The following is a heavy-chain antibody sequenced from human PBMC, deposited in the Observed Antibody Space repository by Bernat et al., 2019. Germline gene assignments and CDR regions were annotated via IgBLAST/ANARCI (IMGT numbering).Heavy chain of an antibody. CDR1: GFTFRNHW. D-gene: IGHD2-21*01. CDR3: ARLPGLSTYYDY. CDR2: IRPDGSDT. V-gene: IGHV3-7*01. Sequence: EVQLVESGGGLGQPGGSLRLSCAATGFTFRNHWMSWVRQAPGKGLQWVASIRPDGSDTRCVDSVKGRFTISRDNAQNSLFLDMNSLRVEDTAVYYCARLPGLSTYYDYWGQGALVTVSS. J-gene: IGHJ4*02.